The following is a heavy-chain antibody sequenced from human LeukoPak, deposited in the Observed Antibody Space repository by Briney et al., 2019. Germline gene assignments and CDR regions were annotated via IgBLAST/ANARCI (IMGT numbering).Heavy chain of an antibody. J-gene: IGHJ4*02. D-gene: IGHD3-3*01. CDR1: GFTFSAYG. Sequence: GGSLRLSCAASGFTFSAYGMHWVRQAPGKGLEWVAIISYDGSNKYYADSVKGRFTISRDNSKNTLYLQMSSLRAEDTAVYYCVNGVITALEWLPILIYWGQGTLVTVSS. CDR2: ISYDGSNK. V-gene: IGHV3-30*18. CDR3: VNGVITALEWLPILIY.